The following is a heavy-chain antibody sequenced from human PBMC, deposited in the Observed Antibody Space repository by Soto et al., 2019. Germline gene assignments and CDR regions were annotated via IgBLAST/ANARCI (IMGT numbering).Heavy chain of an antibody. D-gene: IGHD5-18*01. J-gene: IGHJ4*02. V-gene: IGHV4-39*01. Sequence: PSETLSLTCTVSGGSISSSSYYWGCVRQPPGKGLEWIASIDYTGNTFYNPSLTSRVTISVDTSKNQFSLKVTSVTAADTAVYYCARINKGYGTDSWGQGTLVTVPQ. CDR1: GGSISSSSYY. CDR3: ARINKGYGTDS. CDR2: IDYTGNT.